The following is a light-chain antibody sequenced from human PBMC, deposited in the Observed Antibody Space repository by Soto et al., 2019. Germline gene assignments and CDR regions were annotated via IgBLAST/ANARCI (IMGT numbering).Light chain of an antibody. CDR1: QTINSY. CDR3: QQCYNIPLT. CDR2: IAS. Sequence: DIQMTQSPSSLSASVGDTVTITCRASQTINSYLNWYQQKPGQAPKLLIYIASSLQSGVPSRFSGRGSGTDFTLTISSLEPEDFATYYCQQCYNIPLTFGPGTKVDFK. J-gene: IGKJ3*01. V-gene: IGKV1-39*01.